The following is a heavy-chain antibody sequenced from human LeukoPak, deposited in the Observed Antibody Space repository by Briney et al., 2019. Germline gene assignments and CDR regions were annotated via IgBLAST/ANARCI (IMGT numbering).Heavy chain of an antibody. J-gene: IGHJ4*02. CDR3: ARGSGDTAMVDGVH. CDR2: IKQDGSEK. Sequence: PGGSLRLSCAASGFTFSSYWMSWVRQAPGKGLEWVANIKQDGSEKYYVDSVKGRFTISRDNAKNSLYLQMNSLRAEDTAVYYCARGSGDTAMVDGVHWGQGTLVTVSS. CDR1: GFTFSSYW. V-gene: IGHV3-7*01. D-gene: IGHD5-18*01.